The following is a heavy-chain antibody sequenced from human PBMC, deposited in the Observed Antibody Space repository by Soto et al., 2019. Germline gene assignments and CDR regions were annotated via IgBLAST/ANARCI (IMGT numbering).Heavy chain of an antibody. J-gene: IGHJ4*02. V-gene: IGHV1-3*01. CDR2: INAGNGNT. CDR1: GYTFTSYA. CDR3: ARDRDSSGWYPSYYFDY. Sequence: VKVSCKASGYTFTSYAMHWVRQAPGQRLEWMGWINAGNGNTKYSQKFQGRVTITRDTSASTAYMELSSLRSEDTAVYYCARDRDSSGWYPSYYFDYWGQGTLVTVSS. D-gene: IGHD6-19*01.